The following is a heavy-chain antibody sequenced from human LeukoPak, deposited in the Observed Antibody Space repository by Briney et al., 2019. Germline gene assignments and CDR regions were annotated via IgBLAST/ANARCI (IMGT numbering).Heavy chain of an antibody. CDR3: TRSTHSIRAAGGFDY. CDR1: GYSISNNYY. V-gene: IGHV4-38-2*02. Sequence: SETLSLTCNVSGYSISNNYYWGGIRPPPGKGLEWIGSMHHSGSTFISPSLNSRVTISMQTSKNHFSLKLGSVTAADTAVYYCTRSTHSIRAAGGFDYWGQGTLVTVSS. D-gene: IGHD6-13*01. J-gene: IGHJ4*02. CDR2: MHHSGST.